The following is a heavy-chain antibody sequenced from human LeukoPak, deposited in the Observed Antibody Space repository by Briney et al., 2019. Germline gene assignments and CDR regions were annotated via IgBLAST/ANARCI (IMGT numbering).Heavy chain of an antibody. V-gene: IGHV3-53*01. CDR1: GFTVSSNY. D-gene: IGHD5-24*01. CDR2: IYGGGNI. J-gene: IGHJ4*02. CDR3: ARGAGYNYPYYFDY. Sequence: GGSLRLSRATSGFTVSSNYMNWVRQAPGKGLEWVSVIYGGGNIYYADSVKGRFTISRDNSKNTLYLQMNSLRAEDTAVYYCARGAGYNYPYYFDYWGQGTLVTVSS.